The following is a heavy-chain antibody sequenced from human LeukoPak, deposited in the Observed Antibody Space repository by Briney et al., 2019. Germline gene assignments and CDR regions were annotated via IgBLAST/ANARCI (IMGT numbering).Heavy chain of an antibody. CDR2: ISSSSSTI. D-gene: IGHD4-23*01. CDR3: ARDGITVVTAD. Sequence: GGSLRLSCAASGFTFSSYSMNWVRQAPGQGLEWVSYISSSSSTIYYADSVKGRFTISRDNAKNSLYLQMNSLRAEDTAVYYCARDGITVVTADWGQGTLVTVSS. CDR1: GFTFSSYS. J-gene: IGHJ4*02. V-gene: IGHV3-48*04.